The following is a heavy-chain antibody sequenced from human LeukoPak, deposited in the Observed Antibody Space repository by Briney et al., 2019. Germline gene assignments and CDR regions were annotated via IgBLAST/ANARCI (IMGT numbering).Heavy chain of an antibody. D-gene: IGHD2-2*01. CDR1: GGSFSSYY. Sequence: SETLSLTCTVSGGSFSSYYWSWIRQPPGKGLEWIGYIYTSGSTNYNPSLKSRVTISVDTSKNQFSLKLSSVTAADTAVYYCARHGFVVVPAAAYYFDYWGQGTLVTVSS. J-gene: IGHJ4*02. V-gene: IGHV4-4*09. CDR3: ARHGFVVVPAAAYYFDY. CDR2: IYTSGST.